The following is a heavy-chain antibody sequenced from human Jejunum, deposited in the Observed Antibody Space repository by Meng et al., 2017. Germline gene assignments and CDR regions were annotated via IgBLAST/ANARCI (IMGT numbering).Heavy chain of an antibody. J-gene: IGHJ4*02. Sequence: GESLKISCKGSGYSFTTYWIAWVRQMPGKGLEWMGIIYPSDSDTRYSPSFQGQVTISADKSTSTAYLQWSSLKASDTAKYYCARHLGYFHGSGTYYNFSPSYYFDYWGQGTLVTVSS. CDR2: IYPSDSDT. V-gene: IGHV5-51*01. CDR1: GYSFTTYW. D-gene: IGHD3-10*01. CDR3: ARHLGYFHGSGTYYNFSPSYYFDY.